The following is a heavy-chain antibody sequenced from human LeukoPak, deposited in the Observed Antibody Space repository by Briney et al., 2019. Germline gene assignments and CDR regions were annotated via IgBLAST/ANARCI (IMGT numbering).Heavy chain of an antibody. D-gene: IGHD5-18*01. CDR1: GFTFSNYA. CDR3: AKGLKTAVGPYKGYHYYMDV. V-gene: IGHV3-23*01. J-gene: IGHJ6*03. Sequence: GGSLRLSCAVSGFTFSNYAMSWVRQAPGKGLERVSTINDRGIATYYADSVKGRFTISRDNSKNTLSLQVSSLRAEDTAIYYCAKGLKTAVGPYKGYHYYMDVWGKGTTVTVSS. CDR2: INDRGIAT.